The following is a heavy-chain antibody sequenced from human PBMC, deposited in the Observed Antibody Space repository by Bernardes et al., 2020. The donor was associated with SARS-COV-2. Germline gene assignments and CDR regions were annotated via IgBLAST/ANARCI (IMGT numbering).Heavy chain of an antibody. J-gene: IGHJ5*02. CDR2: IDWNDDK. V-gene: IGHV2-70*11. Sequence: HASGKPTLSPKLTCTFSWISLGNRVMCVSSLSKPPGRALEWLARIDWNDDKYYSTSLKTRLTISKDTSKNEVVLKMTNMDPVDTSTYFCARSRQVTVTVDWFDPWVQGTLVTVSS. CDR1: WISLGNRVMC. CDR3: ARSRQVTVTVDWFDP. D-gene: IGHD1-20*01.